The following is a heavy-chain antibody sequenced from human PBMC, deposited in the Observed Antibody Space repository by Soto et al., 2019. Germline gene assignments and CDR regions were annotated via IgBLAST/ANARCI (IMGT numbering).Heavy chain of an antibody. V-gene: IGHV4-30-4*01. D-gene: IGHD4-17*01. CDR3: ARGPQPTVTTIIDY. CDR2: IYYSGST. CDR1: GGSISSGDYY. Sequence: SETLSLTCTVSGGSISSGDYYWSWIRQPPGKGLEWIGYIYYSGSTYYNPSLKSRVTISVDTSKNQFSLKLSSVTAADTAVYYCARGPQPTVTTIIDYWGQGTLVTVSS. J-gene: IGHJ4*02.